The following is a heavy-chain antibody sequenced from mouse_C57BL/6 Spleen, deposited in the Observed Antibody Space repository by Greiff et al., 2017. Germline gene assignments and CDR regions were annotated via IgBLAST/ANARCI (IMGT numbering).Heavy chain of an antibody. CDR3: VRREYMDY. V-gene: IGHV10-3*01. CDR2: IRCKSSNYAT. D-gene: IGHD5-1*01. CDR1: GFTFNPYA. J-gene: IGHJ4*01. Sequence: EVQLVESGGGLVQPKGSLKISCAASGFTFNPYAMHWVRQAPGKGLEWVARIRCKSSNYATYYADSVKDRFTISRDDSPSMLYLQMNNLKTEDTAMYYCVRREYMDYWGQGTSVTVSS.